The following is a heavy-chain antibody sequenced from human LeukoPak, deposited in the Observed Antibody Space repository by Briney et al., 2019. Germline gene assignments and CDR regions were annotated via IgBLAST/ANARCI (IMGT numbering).Heavy chain of an antibody. V-gene: IGHV4-59*11. CDR2: IYYSGST. CDR3: ARVAENWFDP. J-gene: IGHJ5*02. Sequence: SETLSLTCTVSGGSISSHYWSWTRQPPGKGLEWIGYIYYSGSTNYNPSLKSRVTISVDTSKNQFSLKLSSVTAADTAVYYCARVAENWFDPWGQGTLVTVSS. CDR1: GGSISSHY.